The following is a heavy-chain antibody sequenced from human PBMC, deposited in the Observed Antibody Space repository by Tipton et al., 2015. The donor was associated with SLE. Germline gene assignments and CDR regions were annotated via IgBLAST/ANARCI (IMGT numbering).Heavy chain of an antibody. CDR3: ARVGTSGTAGPTDFDI. CDR1: YYSITTGYF. J-gene: IGHJ3*02. CDR2: IYHSGTT. Sequence: TLSLTCAVSYYSITTGYFWGWVRQAPGKGLEWIGSIYHSGTTYHNPSLKSRVSISVDTSKNQFSLKLNSVTAADTGLYYCARVGTSGTAGPTDFDIWGQGTMVTVYS. D-gene: IGHD1-1*01. V-gene: IGHV4-38-2*01.